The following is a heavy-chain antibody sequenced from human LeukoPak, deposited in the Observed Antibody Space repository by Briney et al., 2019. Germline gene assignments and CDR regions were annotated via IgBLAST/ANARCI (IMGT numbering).Heavy chain of an antibody. Sequence: GGSLRLSCAASGFSLISYNMNWVRQAPGKGLEWVSSISSTSSHIYYADSVKGRFTISRDNAMNSLYLQMNSLRAEDTAMYYCDTLPDDILTGSSPYYFESWGQGTLVTVSS. CDR2: ISSTSSHI. J-gene: IGHJ4*02. CDR3: DTLPDDILTGSSPYYFES. V-gene: IGHV3-21*06. CDR1: GFSLISYN. D-gene: IGHD3-9*01.